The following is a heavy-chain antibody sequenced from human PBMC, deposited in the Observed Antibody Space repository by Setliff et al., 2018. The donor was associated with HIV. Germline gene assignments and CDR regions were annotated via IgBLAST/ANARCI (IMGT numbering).Heavy chain of an antibody. J-gene: IGHJ4*02. CDR2: ISIGSGGAI. CDR1: GFGFSVYG. V-gene: IGHV3-21*01. D-gene: IGHD5-12*01. Sequence: GGSLRLSCEVFGFGFSVYGFHWVRQAPGRGLEWVSSISIGSGGAIDYADSVQGRFTISRDNAKNSLYLQMNSLRAEDTAMYYCARDWRSGYDLNFDYWGQGTLVTVSS. CDR3: ARDWRSGYDLNFDY.